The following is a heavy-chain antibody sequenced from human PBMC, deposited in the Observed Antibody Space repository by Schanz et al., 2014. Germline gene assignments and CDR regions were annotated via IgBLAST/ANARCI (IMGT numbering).Heavy chain of an antibody. D-gene: IGHD1-1*01. CDR2: VFPNGIT. CDR3: ARDTTWRLDL. J-gene: IGHJ2*01. Sequence: QVQLQESGPGLVKPSQTLSLTCTVSGGSIRSGTYYWSWIRQPAGKALEWVGRVFPNGITNYNPSRKRRGTISLDTSKNQFSLTRTSRTAADTAVYYCARDTTWRLDLWGRGTLVTVSS. V-gene: IGHV4-61*02. CDR1: GGSIRSGTYY.